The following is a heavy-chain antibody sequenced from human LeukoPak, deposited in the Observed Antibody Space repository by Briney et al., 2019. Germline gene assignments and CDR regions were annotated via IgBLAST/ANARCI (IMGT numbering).Heavy chain of an antibody. V-gene: IGHV3-23*01. CDR3: ARDRGFLEWLVVYTYMDV. J-gene: IGHJ6*03. CDR2: ILGGGDRT. CDR1: GFPFDNYA. Sequence: GGSLRLSCVGSGFPFDNYALNWVRQAPGRGLEWVSSILGGGDRTSHADSVKGRFTISRDNAKNSLYLQMNSLRAEDTAVYYCARDRGFLEWLVVYTYMDVWGKGTTVTVSS. D-gene: IGHD3-3*01.